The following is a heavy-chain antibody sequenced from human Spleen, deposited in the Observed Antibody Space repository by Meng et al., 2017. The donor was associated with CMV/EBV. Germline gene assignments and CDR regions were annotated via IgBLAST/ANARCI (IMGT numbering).Heavy chain of an antibody. CDR3: ARGPYSLDWSGYENYYYYGMDV. D-gene: IGHD3-3*01. Sequence: GESLKISCTASGFTFGDYAMAWVRQTPGKGLEWVSYISHSGSTRFYADSVKGRFTISRENAKNSPYLQMNSLRAEDTAVYYCARGPYSLDWSGYENYYYYGMDVWGQGTTVTVSS. CDR2: ISHSGSTR. CDR1: GFTFGDYA. J-gene: IGHJ6*02. V-gene: IGHV3-48*03.